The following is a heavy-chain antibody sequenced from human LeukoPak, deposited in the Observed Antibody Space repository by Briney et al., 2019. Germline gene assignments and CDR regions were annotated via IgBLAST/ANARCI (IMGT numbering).Heavy chain of an antibody. CDR2: IYYSGST. Sequence: SETLSLTCTVSGGSISSYYWSWIRQPPGKGLEWIGYIYYSGSTNYNPSPKSRVTISVDTSKNQFSLKLSSVTAADTAVYYCARPLIVGGGVSWFDPWGQGTLVTVSS. CDR1: GGSISSYY. D-gene: IGHD1-26*01. J-gene: IGHJ5*02. CDR3: ARPLIVGGGVSWFDP. V-gene: IGHV4-59*01.